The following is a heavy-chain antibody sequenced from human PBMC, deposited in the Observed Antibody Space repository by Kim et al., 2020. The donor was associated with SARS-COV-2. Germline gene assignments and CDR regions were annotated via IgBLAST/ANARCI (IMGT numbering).Heavy chain of an antibody. J-gene: IGHJ4*02. Sequence: TANYAQKFQGRVTITADKSTSTVYMELSSLRSEDTAVYYCARREDYFDYWGQGTLVTVSS. CDR3: ARREDYFDY. V-gene: IGHV1-69*06. CDR2: TA.